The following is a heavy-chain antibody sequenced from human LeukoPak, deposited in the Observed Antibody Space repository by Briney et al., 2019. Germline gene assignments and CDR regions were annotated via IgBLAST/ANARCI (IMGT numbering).Heavy chain of an antibody. V-gene: IGHV3-48*02. CDR2: ITGTSNNI. CDR1: GFTFSTYS. Sequence: GGSLRLSCAASGFTFSTYSMNWVRQAPGKGLEWVSFITGTSNNIYYADSVKGRFTISRDNAKNSLYLQMSSLRDEDTAVYYCAKHNIDYWGQGTLVTVSS. D-gene: IGHD1-1*01. CDR3: AKHNIDY. J-gene: IGHJ4*02.